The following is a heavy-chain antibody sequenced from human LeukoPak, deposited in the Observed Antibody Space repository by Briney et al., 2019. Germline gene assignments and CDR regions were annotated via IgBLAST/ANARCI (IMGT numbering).Heavy chain of an antibody. V-gene: IGHV3-74*01. Sequence: GGSLRLSCAASGFSFSSFWMHWVRQAPGKGLVWVSGIKSDGAGTSYVDSVKGRFTISRDNAKNTLDLQMNSLRAEDTAVYYCAKSGGGGHYDYVWGSYRYTGCDYWGQGTLVTVSS. J-gene: IGHJ4*02. CDR2: IKSDGAGT. D-gene: IGHD3-16*02. CDR3: AKSGGGGHYDYVWGSYRYTGCDY. CDR1: GFSFSSFW.